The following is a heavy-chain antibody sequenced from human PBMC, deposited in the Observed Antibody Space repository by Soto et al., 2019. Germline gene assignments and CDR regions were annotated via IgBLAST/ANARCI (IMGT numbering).Heavy chain of an antibody. CDR2: ISYDGSNK. CDR3: ARTSIYYYDSSGYYSY. Sequence: QVQLVESGGGVVQPGRFLRLSCAASGFTFSSYAMHWVRQAPGKGLEWVAVISYDGSNKYYADSVKGRFTISRDNSKNTLYLQMNSLRAEDTAVYYCARTSIYYYDSSGYYSYWGQGTLVTVSS. D-gene: IGHD3-22*01. J-gene: IGHJ4*02. V-gene: IGHV3-30-3*01. CDR1: GFTFSSYA.